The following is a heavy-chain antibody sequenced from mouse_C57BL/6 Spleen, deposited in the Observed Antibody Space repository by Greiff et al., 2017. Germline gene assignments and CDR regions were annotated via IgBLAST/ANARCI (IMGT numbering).Heavy chain of an antibody. CDR3: ARERYGNYWYFDV. CDR2: IYPGDGDT. D-gene: IGHD2-1*01. J-gene: IGHJ1*03. Sequence: VQLQQSGPELVKPGASVKISCKASGYAFSSSWMNWVKQRPGKGLEWIGRIYPGDGDTNYTGKFKGKATLTADKSSSTAYMQLSSLPSEDSAVYCCARERYGNYWYFDVWGTGTTVTVSS. V-gene: IGHV1-82*01. CDR1: GYAFSSSW.